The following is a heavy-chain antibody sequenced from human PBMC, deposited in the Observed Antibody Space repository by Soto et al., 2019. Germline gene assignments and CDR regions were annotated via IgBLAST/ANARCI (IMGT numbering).Heavy chain of an antibody. J-gene: IGHJ5*02. CDR2: MYYSGTT. V-gene: IGHV4-39*07. CDR1: GGSISSSSYF. Sequence: SETLSLTCTVSGGSISSSSYFWGWIRQPPGKGLEWIGSMYYSGTTYYNPSLKSRVTISVDTSKNQFSLKLSSVTAADTAVYYCARDTTEWFDPWGQGTLVTVSS. D-gene: IGHD4-17*01. CDR3: ARDTTEWFDP.